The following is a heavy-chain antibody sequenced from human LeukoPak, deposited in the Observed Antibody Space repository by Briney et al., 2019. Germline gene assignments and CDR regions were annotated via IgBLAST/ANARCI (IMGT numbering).Heavy chain of an antibody. CDR3: ARDRLHYDFWSGYRVGYYYGMDV. CDR2: ISYDGSNK. CDR1: GFTFSSYA. V-gene: IGHV3-30-3*01. J-gene: IGHJ6*02. Sequence: PGGSLRLFCAASGFTFSSYAMHWVRQAPGKGLEWVAVISYDGSNKYYADSVKGRFTISRDNSKNTLYLQMNSLRAEDTAVYYCARDRLHYDFWSGYRVGYYYGMDVWGQGTTVTVSS. D-gene: IGHD3-3*01.